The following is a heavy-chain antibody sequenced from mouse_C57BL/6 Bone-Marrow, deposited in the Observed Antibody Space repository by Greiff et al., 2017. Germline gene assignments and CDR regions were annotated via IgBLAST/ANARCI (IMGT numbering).Heavy chain of an antibody. J-gene: IGHJ3*01. CDR1: GFTFSSYA. CDR3: TREPFAY. CDR2: ISSGGDYI. Sequence: EVQGVESGEGLVKPGGSLKLSCAASGFTFSSYAMSWVRQTPEKRLEWVEYISSGGDYIYYADTVTGRITISRDNARNTLYLQMSSLKSEDTAMYYCTREPFAYWGQGTLVTVSA. V-gene: IGHV5-9-1*02.